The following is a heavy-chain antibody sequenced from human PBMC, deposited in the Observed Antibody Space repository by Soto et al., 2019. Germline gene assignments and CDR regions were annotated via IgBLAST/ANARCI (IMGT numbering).Heavy chain of an antibody. D-gene: IGHD2-15*01. CDR2: ISYDGNRK. V-gene: IGHV3-30*03. CDR3: ARNGYGGRWSLDY. CDR1: GFTFSSYG. J-gene: IGHJ4*02. Sequence: QLQLVESGGGVVQPGRSLRLSCAASGFTFSSYGMHWARQAPGEGLEWVAVISYDGNRKYYADSVKGRFTISRDFSKNTVDLHMNSLRVEDTAVYCCARNGYGGRWSLDYWGQGILVTVSS.